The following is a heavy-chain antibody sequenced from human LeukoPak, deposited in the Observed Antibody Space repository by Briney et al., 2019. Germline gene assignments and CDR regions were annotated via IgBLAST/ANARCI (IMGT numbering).Heavy chain of an antibody. J-gene: IGHJ4*02. V-gene: IGHV3-21*01. CDR1: GFTFSSYS. CDR3: ARDSKAFYGSGTFDY. Sequence: PGGSLRLSCAASGFTFSSYSMNWVRQAPGKGLEWVSSISSSSSYKYYADSVKGRFTISRDNAKNSLYLQMNSLRDEDTAVYYCARDSKAFYGSGTFDYWGQGTLVTVSS. CDR2: ISSSSSYK. D-gene: IGHD3-10*01.